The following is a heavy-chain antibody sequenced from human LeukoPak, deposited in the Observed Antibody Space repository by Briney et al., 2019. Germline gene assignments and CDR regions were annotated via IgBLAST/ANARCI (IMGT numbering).Heavy chain of an antibody. J-gene: IGHJ4*02. V-gene: IGHV3-48*03. Sequence: GGSLRLSCAASGFTFSTYEMNWVRQAPGKGPEWISYISISGSTISYADSVKGRFTISRDNAKNSLYLQMNSLRAEDTAVYYCASRGTTVIPDYWGQGTLVTVAS. CDR3: ASRGTTVIPDY. D-gene: IGHD4-11*01. CDR2: ISISGSTI. CDR1: GFTFSTYE.